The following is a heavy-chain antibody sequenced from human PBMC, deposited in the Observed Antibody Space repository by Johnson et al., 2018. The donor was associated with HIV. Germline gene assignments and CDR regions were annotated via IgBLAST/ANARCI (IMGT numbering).Heavy chain of an antibody. J-gene: IGHJ3*02. D-gene: IGHD5-12*01. CDR1: GFTFSGSA. V-gene: IGHV3-30-3*01. CDR3: ARDHSGYDSVTAAFDI. Sequence: QVRLVEFGGGLVQPGGSLKLSCVASGFTFSGSAMHWVRQAPGKGLEWVAVISYDGSDKYYADSVKGRFTISRDNSKNTLYLEMNSLRAEDTAVYYCARDHSGYDSVTAAFDIWGQGTMVTVSS. CDR2: ISYDGSDK.